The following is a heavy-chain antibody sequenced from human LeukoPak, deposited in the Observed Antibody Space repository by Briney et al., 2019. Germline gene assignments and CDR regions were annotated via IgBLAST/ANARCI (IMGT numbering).Heavy chain of an antibody. Sequence: ASVKVSCKASGYTFTGYYIHWVRQAPGQGLEWMGWINPNSGGTNYAQKFQGRVTMTRDTSISTAYMELSRLRSDDTAVYYCARDRDSYGLVDYWGQGTLVTVSS. CDR2: INPNSGGT. CDR3: ARDRDSYGLVDY. J-gene: IGHJ4*02. CDR1: GYTFTGYY. V-gene: IGHV1-2*02. D-gene: IGHD5-18*01.